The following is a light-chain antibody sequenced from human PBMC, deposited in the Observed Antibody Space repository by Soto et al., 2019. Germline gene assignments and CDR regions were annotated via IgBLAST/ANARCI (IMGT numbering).Light chain of an antibody. CDR1: SSDVGGYNY. V-gene: IGLV2-14*01. J-gene: IGLJ2*01. CDR3: SSFTSSSLRVI. CDR2: EVS. Sequence: QSVLTQPASVSGSPGQSITISCTGTSSDVGGYNYVSWYQQHPGKAPKLMISEVSNRPSGVSNRFSGSKSGNTASLTISGLQAEDEAAYYCSSFTSSSLRVIFGGGTKPTVL.